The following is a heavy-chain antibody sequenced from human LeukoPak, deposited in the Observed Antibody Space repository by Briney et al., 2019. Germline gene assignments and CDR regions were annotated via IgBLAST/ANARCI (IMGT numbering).Heavy chain of an antibody. D-gene: IGHD5-24*01. V-gene: IGHV4-59*01. CDR3: ARLASMANYFDS. Sequence: SETLSLTCTVSGGSISSYYWSWIRQPPGKGLEWIGYIYYSGSTNYNPSLKSRVTISVDTSKNQFSLKLSSVTAADTAVYYCARLASMANYFDSWGLGALVTVSS. CDR2: IYYSGST. CDR1: GGSISSYY. J-gene: IGHJ4*02.